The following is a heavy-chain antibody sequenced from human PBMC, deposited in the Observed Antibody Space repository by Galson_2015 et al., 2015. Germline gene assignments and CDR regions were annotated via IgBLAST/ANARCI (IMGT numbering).Heavy chain of an antibody. V-gene: IGHV3-48*03. CDR3: AVTEQLVPGIDY. Sequence: SLRLSCAASGFTFSSYDMNWVRQAPGKGLEWVSYISSSGSTIYYADSVKGRFAISRDNAKNSLYLQMNSLRAEDTAAYYCAVTEQLVPGIDYWGKGSLVTVSS. CDR1: GFTFSSYD. J-gene: IGHJ4*02. D-gene: IGHD6-6*01. CDR2: ISSSGSTI.